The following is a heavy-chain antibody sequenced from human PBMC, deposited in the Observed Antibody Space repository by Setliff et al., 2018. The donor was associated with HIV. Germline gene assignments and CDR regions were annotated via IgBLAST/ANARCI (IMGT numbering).Heavy chain of an antibody. D-gene: IGHD5-12*01. CDR2: ISFSGNTI. V-gene: IGHV3-11*01. Sequence: GGSLRLSCAVSGFFFSDHYMSWIRQAPGKGLEWVSYISFSGNTIYYVDSVKGRFTISRDNAKNSLYLQMNSLRAEDTAVYYCANQRRATDYWGQGTLVTVSS. CDR1: GFFFSDHY. CDR3: ANQRRATDY. J-gene: IGHJ4*02.